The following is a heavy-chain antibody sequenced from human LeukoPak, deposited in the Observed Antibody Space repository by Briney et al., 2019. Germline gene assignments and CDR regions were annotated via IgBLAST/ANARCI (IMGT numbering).Heavy chain of an antibody. D-gene: IGHD5-24*01. Sequence: ASVKVSCKASGYTFTSYGISWVRQAPGQGLEWMGWISAYNGNTNYAQKLQGRVTMTTDTSTSTAYMELRSLRSDDTAVYYCARDSIVEMATIANDYWGQGTLVTVSS. V-gene: IGHV1-18*01. CDR3: ARDSIVEMATIANDY. J-gene: IGHJ4*02. CDR2: ISAYNGNT. CDR1: GYTFTSYG.